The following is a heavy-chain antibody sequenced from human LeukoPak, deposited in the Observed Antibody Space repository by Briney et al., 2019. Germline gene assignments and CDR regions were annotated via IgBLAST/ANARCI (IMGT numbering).Heavy chain of an antibody. V-gene: IGHV5-10-1*01. CDR3: ARRGADDSSGYYTFDY. J-gene: IGHJ4*02. CDR1: GYSFTSYW. D-gene: IGHD3-22*01. CDR2: IDPSDSYT. Sequence: GESPKISCKGSGYSFTSYWISWVRQMPGKGLEWMGRIDPSDSYTNYSPSFQGHVTISADKSISTAYLQWSSLKASDTAMYYCARRGADDSSGYYTFDYWGQGTLVTVSS.